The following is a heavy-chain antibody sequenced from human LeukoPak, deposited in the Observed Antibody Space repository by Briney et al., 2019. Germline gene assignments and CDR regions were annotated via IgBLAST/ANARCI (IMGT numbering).Heavy chain of an antibody. CDR1: GDSMTRGGYY. Sequence: PAQTLSLTCTVSGDSMTRGGYYWRRVRQHPGKGLEWVGFIYHSGTTFYNPSLESRATISVDTSQNQFSLKLTTVTAADTAIYYCARAVDYRNYFDYWGQGTLVTVSS. D-gene: IGHD4-11*01. J-gene: IGHJ4*02. CDR2: IYHSGTT. CDR3: ARAVDYRNYFDY. V-gene: IGHV4-31*03.